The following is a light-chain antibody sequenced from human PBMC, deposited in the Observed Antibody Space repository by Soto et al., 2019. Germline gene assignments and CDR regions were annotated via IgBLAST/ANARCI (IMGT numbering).Light chain of an antibody. CDR1: SSDVGGYNS. Sequence: QSAPTQPASVSGSPGQSISISCTGTSSDVGGYNSVSWYQQHPGKAPKLMIYDVSNRPSGVSNRFSGSKSGNTASLTISGLQAEDEADYYCTSYTSISTWVFGGGTKLTVL. V-gene: IGLV2-14*01. J-gene: IGLJ3*02. CDR2: DVS. CDR3: TSYTSISTWV.